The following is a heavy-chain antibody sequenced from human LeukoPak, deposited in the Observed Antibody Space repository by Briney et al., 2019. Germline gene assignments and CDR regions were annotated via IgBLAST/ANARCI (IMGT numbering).Heavy chain of an antibody. CDR2: INHSGST. CDR3: ATQWELLSYFDY. Sequence: SETLSLTYAVYGGSFSGYYWSWIRQPPGKGLKWIGEINHSGSTNYNPSLKSRVTISVDTSKNQFSLKLSSVTAADTAVYYCATQWELLSYFDYWGQGTLVTVSS. J-gene: IGHJ4*02. CDR1: GGSFSGYY. V-gene: IGHV4-34*01. D-gene: IGHD1-26*01.